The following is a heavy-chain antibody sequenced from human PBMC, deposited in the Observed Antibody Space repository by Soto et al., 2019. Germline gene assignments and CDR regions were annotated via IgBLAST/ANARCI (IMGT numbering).Heavy chain of an antibody. CDR1: GYSFTDYW. CDR2: IYPGDSDA. CDR3: ARQIYDSDTGPNFQYYFDS. J-gene: IGHJ4*02. Sequence: RGESLKISCKSSGYSFTDYWIGWVRQMPGKGLEWMGIIYPGDSDARYSPPFQGQVTISVDTSINTAFLRWNSLTASDTAMYYCARQIYDSDTGPNFQYYFDSWGQGTPVTVSS. D-gene: IGHD3-22*01. V-gene: IGHV5-51*01.